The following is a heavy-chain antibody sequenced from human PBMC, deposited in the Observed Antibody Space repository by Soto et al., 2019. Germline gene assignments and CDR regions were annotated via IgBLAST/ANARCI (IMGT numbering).Heavy chain of an antibody. CDR2: ITSDGKSK. D-gene: IGHD2-21*02. CDR3: ARESGDWPLNWFDP. CDR1: GFNFSNHW. Sequence: QPGGSLRLSCAASGFNFSNHWMHWVRQRPAEGLVWVSRITSDGKSKAYAESVKGRFAISRDNAKNTLYLQMNGLTAEDTAVYYCARESGDWPLNWFDPWGQGTLVTGSS. J-gene: IGHJ5*02. V-gene: IGHV3-74*01.